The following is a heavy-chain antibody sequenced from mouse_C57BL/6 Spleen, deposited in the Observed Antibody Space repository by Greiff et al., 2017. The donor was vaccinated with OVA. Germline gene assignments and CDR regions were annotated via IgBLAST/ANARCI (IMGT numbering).Heavy chain of an antibody. CDR1: GYTFTDYY. Sequence: VQLQQSGPELVKPGASVKISCKASGYTFTDYYMNWVKQSHGKSLEWIGDINPNNGGTSYNQKFKGKATLPVDKSYSTAYMELRSLTSEDSAVYYCARPVVDSYYFDYWGQGTTLTVSS. V-gene: IGHV1-26*01. CDR3: ARPVVDSYYFDY. D-gene: IGHD1-1*01. J-gene: IGHJ2*01. CDR2: INPNNGGT.